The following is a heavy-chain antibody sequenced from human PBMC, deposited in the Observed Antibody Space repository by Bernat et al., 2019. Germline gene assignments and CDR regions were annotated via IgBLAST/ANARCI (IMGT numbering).Heavy chain of an antibody. V-gene: IGHV3-53*04. CDR1: GFTVSSNY. J-gene: IGHJ4*02. D-gene: IGHD2-15*01. CDR3: ARDRGYCSGGSCYGRSGYYSS. CDR2: IYSGGST. Sequence: EVQLVESGGGLVQPGGSLRLSCAASGFTVSSNYMSWVRQAPGKGLEWVSVIYSGGSTCYADSVKGRFTISRHNSKNTLYLQMNSLRAEDTAVYYCARDRGYCSGGSCYGRSGYYSSWGQGTLVTVSS.